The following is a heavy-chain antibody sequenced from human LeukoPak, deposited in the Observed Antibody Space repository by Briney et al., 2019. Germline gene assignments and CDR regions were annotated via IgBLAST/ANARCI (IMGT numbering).Heavy chain of an antibody. Sequence: GGSLRLSCEASGFAFSNYVMNWVRQAPGKGLEWVASIKTGGVSTYYADSVKGRFTISRDNSKNTVYLQMNSLGVEDPAVYYCANAKFTGPVVRDPLESWGQGTVVTVSS. V-gene: IGHV3-23*01. D-gene: IGHD3-10*01. CDR2: IKTGGVST. J-gene: IGHJ4*02. CDR3: ANAKFTGPVVRDPLES. CDR1: GFAFSNYV.